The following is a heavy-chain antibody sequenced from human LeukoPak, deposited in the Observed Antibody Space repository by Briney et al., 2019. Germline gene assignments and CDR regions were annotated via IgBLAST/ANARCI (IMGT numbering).Heavy chain of an antibody. CDR3: ARSLYCSGGSCYFDY. Sequence: SETLSLTYAVSGYSISSGYYWGWIRQPPGKGLEWIGSIYHSGSTYYNPSLKSRVTISVDTSKNQFSLKLSSVTAADTAVYYCARSLYCSGGSCYFDYWGQGTLVTVSS. CDR1: GYSISSGYY. D-gene: IGHD2-15*01. CDR2: IYHSGST. V-gene: IGHV4-38-2*01. J-gene: IGHJ4*02.